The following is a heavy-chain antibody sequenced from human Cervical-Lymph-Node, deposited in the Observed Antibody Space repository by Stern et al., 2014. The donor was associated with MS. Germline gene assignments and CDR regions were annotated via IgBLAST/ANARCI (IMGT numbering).Heavy chain of an antibody. V-gene: IGHV1-69*01. CDR2: SIPLYGKT. J-gene: IGHJ6*02. CDR1: GDTFNRNA. CDR3: AITDSAWDNPFHFYGMDV. D-gene: IGHD6-19*01. Sequence: VQQEKSIAEVTKPGSSEKVSCKASGDTFNRNAFSWVRQAPGQGLEWMGGSIPLYGKTAYAQMFQAIVTLIADECTSNAYMVLRSLRSEDTAVFYCAITDSAWDNPFHFYGMDVWGQGTTVTVSS.